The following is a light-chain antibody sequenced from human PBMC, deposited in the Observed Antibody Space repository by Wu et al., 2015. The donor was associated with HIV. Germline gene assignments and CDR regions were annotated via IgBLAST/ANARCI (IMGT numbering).Light chain of an antibody. CDR2: GAS. Sequence: DIVLTQSPGTLSLSPGQRATLSCRASQSLSSSYLAWYQQRRGQAPRLLIYGASSRATGIPDRFSGSGSGTDFTLTISRLEPEDFAVYYCQQYDSSPRTFGQGTMVEIK. CDR1: QSLSSSY. V-gene: IGKV3-20*01. CDR3: QQYDSSPRT. J-gene: IGKJ1*01.